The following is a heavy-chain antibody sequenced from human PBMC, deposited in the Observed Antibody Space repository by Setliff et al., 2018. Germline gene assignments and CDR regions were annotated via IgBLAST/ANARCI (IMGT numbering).Heavy chain of an antibody. D-gene: IGHD1-26*01. J-gene: IGHJ4*02. CDR3: ARDNTIVGATDY. CDR1: GGSITSGSYY. CDR2: LHTSGST. Sequence: SETLSLTCTVSGGSITSGSYYWSWIRQPAGKGLEWVGRLHTSGSTNYNPSLGGRVTISVDTSKNQFSLRLSSVTAADTALYFCARDNTIVGATDYWGQGTLVTISS. V-gene: IGHV4-61*02.